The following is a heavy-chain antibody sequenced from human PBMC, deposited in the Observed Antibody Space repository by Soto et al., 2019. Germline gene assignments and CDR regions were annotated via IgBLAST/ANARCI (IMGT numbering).Heavy chain of an antibody. CDR2: INHSGST. CDR3: ARGWFANWFDP. Sequence: PSETLSLTXAVYGGSFSGYYSSWIRQPPGKGLEWIGEINHSGSTNYNPSLKSRVTISVDTSKNQFPLKLSSVTAADTAVYYCARGWFANWFDPWGQGTLVTVSS. J-gene: IGHJ5*02. V-gene: IGHV4-34*01. D-gene: IGHD3-10*01. CDR1: GGSFSGYY.